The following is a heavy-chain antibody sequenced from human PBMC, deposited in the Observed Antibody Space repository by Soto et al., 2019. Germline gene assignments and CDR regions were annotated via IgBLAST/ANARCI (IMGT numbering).Heavy chain of an antibody. CDR3: ARDRDCSGGSCYVVDWFDP. Sequence: QVQLQESGPGLVKPSETLSLTCTVSGGSISSYYWSWIRQPAGKGLEWIGRIYTSGSTNYNPSLQSRVTMSVDTSKNQFSLKLSSVTAADTAVYYCARDRDCSGGSCYVVDWFDPWGQGTLVTVSS. D-gene: IGHD2-15*01. CDR2: IYTSGST. V-gene: IGHV4-4*07. J-gene: IGHJ5*02. CDR1: GGSISSYY.